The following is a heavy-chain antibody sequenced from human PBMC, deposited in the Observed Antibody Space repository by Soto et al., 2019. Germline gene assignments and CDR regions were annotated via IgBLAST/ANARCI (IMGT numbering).Heavy chain of an antibody. J-gene: IGHJ6*03. Sequence: SETLSLTCTVSGGSISSYYWSWIRQPPGKGLEWIGYIYYSRSTNYNPSLKSRVTISVDTSKNQFSLKLSSVTAADTAVYYCARHGPGGTYYYMDVWGKGTTVTVSS. CDR3: ARHGPGGTYYYMDV. CDR1: GGSISSYY. CDR2: IYYSRST. V-gene: IGHV4-59*08. D-gene: IGHD3-10*01.